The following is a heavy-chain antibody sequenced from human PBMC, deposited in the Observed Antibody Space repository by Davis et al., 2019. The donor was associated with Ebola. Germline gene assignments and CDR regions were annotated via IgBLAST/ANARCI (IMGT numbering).Heavy chain of an antibody. CDR1: GFTFSSYG. D-gene: IGHD4-11*01. V-gene: IGHV3-33*01. Sequence: GGSLRLSCVASGFTFSSYGMHWVRQAPGEGLEWVAVIWYDGSKRYYADSVKGRFTVSRDSSKNTLYLEMNSLRVEDTAVYYCARLRGAGVYSNKHPDDYWGQGTLVTVSS. CDR3: ARLRGAGVYSNKHPDDY. CDR2: IWYDGSKR. J-gene: IGHJ4*02.